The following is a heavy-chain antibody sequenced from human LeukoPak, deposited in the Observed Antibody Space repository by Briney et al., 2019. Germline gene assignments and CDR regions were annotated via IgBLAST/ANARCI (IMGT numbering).Heavy chain of an antibody. D-gene: IGHD4-17*01. J-gene: IGHJ4*02. CDR1: GFTLSGHS. Sequence: GGSLRLSCAATGFTLSGHSMNWVRQAPGKGLDWVSSISPTSAYIYYQDSVKGRFTISRDNAKNSLYLQMNSLRAEDTALYYCAKGNNYGQSNPHDYWGQGTLVTVSS. CDR2: ISPTSAYI. V-gene: IGHV3-21*04. CDR3: AKGNNYGQSNPHDY.